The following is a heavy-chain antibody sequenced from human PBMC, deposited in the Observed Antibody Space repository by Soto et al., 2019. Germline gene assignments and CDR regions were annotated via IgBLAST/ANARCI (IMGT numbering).Heavy chain of an antibody. CDR1: GGSISGSY. CDR2: VYYTGST. CDR3: ARSVAVPGAHIDY. J-gene: IGHJ4*02. D-gene: IGHD6-19*01. Sequence: SETPSLTCSVSGGSISGSYWSWIRQSPGKGLEWLGYVYYTGSTNYSPSLRSRVSISVDTSKNEFSLRLSSVTAADTAVYFCARSVAVPGAHIDYWGQGTQVTVSS. V-gene: IGHV4-59*01.